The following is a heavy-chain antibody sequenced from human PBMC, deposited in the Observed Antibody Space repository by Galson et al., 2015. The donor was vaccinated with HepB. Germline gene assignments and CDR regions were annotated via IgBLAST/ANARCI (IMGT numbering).Heavy chain of an antibody. V-gene: IGHV1-18*01. J-gene: IGHJ4*02. CDR2: ISAYNGNT. Sequence: SVKVSCKASGYTFTSYGISWVRQAPGQGLEWMGWISAYNGNTNYAQKLQGRVTMTTDTSTSTAYMELRSLRSDDTAVYYCAREDIVVVPAGVVDYWGQGTLVTVSS. CDR3: AREDIVVVPAGVVDY. CDR1: GYTFTSYG. D-gene: IGHD2-2*01.